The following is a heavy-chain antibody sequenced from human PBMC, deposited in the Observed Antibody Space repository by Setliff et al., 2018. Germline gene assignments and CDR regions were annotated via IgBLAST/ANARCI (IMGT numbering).Heavy chain of an antibody. V-gene: IGHV3-33*08. J-gene: IGHJ4*02. Sequence: PGGSLRLSCAASGFTFSTYRFHWVRQAPGKGLEWVAVIWHDGGEKYYADSVKGRFTISRDNSKKTLYLQMNSLRGDDTAVYYCARTCSGSGCYAGLESWGQGTPVTVS. CDR1: GFTFSTYR. D-gene: IGHD2-15*01. CDR2: IWHDGGEK. CDR3: ARTCSGSGCYAGLES.